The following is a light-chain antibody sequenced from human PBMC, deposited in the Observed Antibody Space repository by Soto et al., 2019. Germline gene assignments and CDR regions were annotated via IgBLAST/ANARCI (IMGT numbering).Light chain of an antibody. Sequence: LTQSPATLSASVRDRVTITCRASQGISSYLAWYQQKPGKAPKLLIYAASTLQSGVPSRFSGSGSETDFTLTISSLQPEDFATYYCQQLNSYPITFGQGTRLEIK. CDR2: AAS. CDR3: QQLNSYPIT. J-gene: IGKJ5*01. CDR1: QGISSY. V-gene: IGKV1-9*01.